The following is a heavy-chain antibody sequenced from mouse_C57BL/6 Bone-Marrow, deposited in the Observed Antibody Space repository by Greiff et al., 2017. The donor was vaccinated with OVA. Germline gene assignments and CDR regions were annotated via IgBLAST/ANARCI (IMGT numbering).Heavy chain of an antibody. J-gene: IGHJ3*01. D-gene: IGHD2-2*01. CDR3: ARPGGYAWFAY. V-gene: IGHV5-17*01. Sequence: DVHLVESGGGLVKPGGSLKLSCAASGFTFSDYGMHWVRQAPEKGLEWVAYISSGSSTIYYADTVKGRFTISRDNAKNTLFLQMTSLRSEDTAMYYCARPGGYAWFAYWGQGTLVTVSA. CDR1: GFTFSDYG. CDR2: ISSGSSTI.